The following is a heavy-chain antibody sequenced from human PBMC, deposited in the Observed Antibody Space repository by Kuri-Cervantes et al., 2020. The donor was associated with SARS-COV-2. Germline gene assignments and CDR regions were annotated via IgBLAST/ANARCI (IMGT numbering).Heavy chain of an antibody. CDR2: IYHRGSS. CDR3: ARSVLLWFGEEQDAFDI. J-gene: IGHJ3*02. CDR1: GYSISSGYY. Sequence: SQTLSLTCAVSGYSISSGYYWGWIRQPPGKGLEWIGIIYHRGSSYYNPSLRSRVTVSVDTSKNQFPLKLSSVTAADTAVYYCARSVLLWFGEEQDAFDIWGQGTMVTVSS. V-gene: IGHV4-38-2*01. D-gene: IGHD3-10*01.